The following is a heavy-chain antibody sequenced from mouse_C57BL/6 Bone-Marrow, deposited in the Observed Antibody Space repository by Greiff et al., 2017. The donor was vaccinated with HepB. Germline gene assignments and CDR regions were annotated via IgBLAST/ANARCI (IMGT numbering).Heavy chain of an antibody. CDR2: IYPGDGDT. Sequence: QVQLKESGAELARPGASVKLSCKASGYTFTSYGISWVKQRTGQGLEWIGEIYPGDGDTNYNGKFKGKATLTADTSSSTAYMQLSSLTSEDSAVYFCARLRLGGWYFDYWGQGTTLTVSS. D-gene: IGHD2-12*01. V-gene: IGHV1-81*01. J-gene: IGHJ2*01. CDR1: GYTFTSYG. CDR3: ARLRLGGWYFDY.